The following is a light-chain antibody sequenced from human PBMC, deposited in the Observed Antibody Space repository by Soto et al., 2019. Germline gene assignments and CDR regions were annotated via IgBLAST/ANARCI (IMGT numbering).Light chain of an antibody. CDR2: VAS. Sequence: EIVMTQSPATLSVSPGERATLSCRASQSVSSNLARYQQKPGQTPKLLIYVASTRATGIPARFSGSGSGTEFTLTISSLQSEDFAVYYCQQYNVWPLTFGGGTKVEFK. CDR3: QQYNVWPLT. J-gene: IGKJ4*01. CDR1: QSVSSN. V-gene: IGKV3-15*01.